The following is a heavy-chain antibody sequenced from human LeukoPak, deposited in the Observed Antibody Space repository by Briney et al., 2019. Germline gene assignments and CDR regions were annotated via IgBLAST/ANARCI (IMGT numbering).Heavy chain of an antibody. CDR1: GGSISSGGYY. Sequence: SQTLSLTCTVSGGSISSGGYYWSWIRQPPGKGLEWIGYIYHSGSTYYNPSLKSRVTISVDRSKNQFSLKLSSVTAADTAVYYCARIQTKTGEYYFDYWGQGTLVTVSS. V-gene: IGHV4-30-2*01. J-gene: IGHJ4*02. CDR2: IYHSGST. D-gene: IGHD7-27*01. CDR3: ARIQTKTGEYYFDY.